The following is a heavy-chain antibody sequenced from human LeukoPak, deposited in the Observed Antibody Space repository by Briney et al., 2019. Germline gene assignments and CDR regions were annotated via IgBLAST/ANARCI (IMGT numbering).Heavy chain of an antibody. CDR1: GFTFSSYA. D-gene: IGHD5-12*01. Sequence: VGSLRLSCSASGFTFSSYAMHWVRQAPGKGLEYVSAVSSNGGSTYYADSVKGRFTISRDNSKNTLYLQMSSLRAEDTAVYYCVKDGYSGYDGNWFDPWGQGTLVTVSS. J-gene: IGHJ5*02. CDR3: VKDGYSGYDGNWFDP. V-gene: IGHV3-64D*06. CDR2: VSSNGGST.